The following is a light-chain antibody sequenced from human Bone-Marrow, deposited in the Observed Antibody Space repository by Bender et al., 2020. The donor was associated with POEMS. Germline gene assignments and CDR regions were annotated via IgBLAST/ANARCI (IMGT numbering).Light chain of an antibody. V-gene: IGLV2-23*02. CDR1: ISDIGTYNL. CDR2: EVT. Sequence: QSALTQPASVSGSPGQSVTISCTGTISDIGTYNLVSWYQQHPGKVPKLLIFEVTQRPSGVSNRFSGSKSGNTASLTISGLQAEDEGDYYCSSHRDGETLVFGGGTKVTVL. CDR3: SSHRDGETLV. J-gene: IGLJ2*01.